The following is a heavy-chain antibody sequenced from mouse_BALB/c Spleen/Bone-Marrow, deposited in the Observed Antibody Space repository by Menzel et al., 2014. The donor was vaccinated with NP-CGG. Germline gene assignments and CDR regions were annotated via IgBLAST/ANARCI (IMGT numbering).Heavy chain of an antibody. D-gene: IGHD4-1*01. Sequence: QVQLQQPGPGLVAPSQSLSITCTVSGLSLTSYGIHWVRQPPGKGLEWLVVIWSDGSTTYNSSLKSRLNIRKDNSKSQVFLKVSSLQTDDTAMYYCARTGTYYAMDYWGQGTSVTVSS. CDR3: ARTGTYYAMDY. CDR2: IWSDGST. J-gene: IGHJ4*01. V-gene: IGHV2-6*02. CDR1: GLSLTSYG.